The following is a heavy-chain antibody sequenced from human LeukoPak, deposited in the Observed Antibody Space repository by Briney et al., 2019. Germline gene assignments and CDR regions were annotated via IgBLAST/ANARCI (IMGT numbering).Heavy chain of an antibody. CDR3: ARTGYMDV. J-gene: IGHJ6*02. V-gene: IGHV3-53*01. CDR1: GFTFEDYG. D-gene: IGHD3-22*01. CDR2: IYSGGST. Sequence: GGSLRLSCAASGFTFEDYGMSWVRQAPGKGLEWVSVIYSGGSTYYADSVKGRFTISRDNSKNTMYLQMISLRAEDTAVYYCARTGYMDVWGQGTTVTVSS.